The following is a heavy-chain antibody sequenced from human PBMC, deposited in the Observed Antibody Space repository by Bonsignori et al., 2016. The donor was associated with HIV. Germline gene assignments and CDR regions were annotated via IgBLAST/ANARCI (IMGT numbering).Heavy chain of an antibody. CDR1: GFSIRNYE. D-gene: IGHD1-14*01. Sequence: GGSLRLSCVASGFSIRNYEMNWVRQAPGKGLEWISFIDISGTITLYAESVKGRFTISRDNARNSLYLQMDSLRAEDTAIYYCATDQNGPEDFDYWGQGTLVTVSS. V-gene: IGHV3-48*03. J-gene: IGHJ4*02. CDR3: ATDQNGPEDFDY. CDR2: IDISGTIT.